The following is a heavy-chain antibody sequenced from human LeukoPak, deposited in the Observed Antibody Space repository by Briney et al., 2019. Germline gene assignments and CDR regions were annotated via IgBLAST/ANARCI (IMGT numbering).Heavy chain of an antibody. CDR2: INHSGST. V-gene: IGHV4-34*01. CDR1: GGSFSGYY. CDR3: ASRPFPREPYRY. J-gene: IGHJ4*02. D-gene: IGHD3-16*02. Sequence: PSETLSLTCAVYGGSFSGYYWSWIRQPPRKGLEWIGEINHSGSTNYNPSLKSRVTISVGTSKNQFSLKLSSVTAADTAVYYCASRPFPREPYRYWGQGTLVTVSS.